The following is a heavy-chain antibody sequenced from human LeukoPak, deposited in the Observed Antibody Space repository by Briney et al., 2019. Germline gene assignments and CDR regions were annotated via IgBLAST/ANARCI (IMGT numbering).Heavy chain of an antibody. CDR1: GGSISSFY. V-gene: IGHV4-59*01. CDR2: NSDMGNS. CDR3: ARENYYRSGSPFDY. J-gene: IGHJ4*02. D-gene: IGHD3-10*01. Sequence: SETLSLTCTVSGGSISSFYWTWIRQAPGKGLEWIGYNSDMGNSNYRPSLKSRVTISVDTSKNQFSLKVTSVTAADTAVYYCARENYYRSGSPFDYWGQGILVTVSS.